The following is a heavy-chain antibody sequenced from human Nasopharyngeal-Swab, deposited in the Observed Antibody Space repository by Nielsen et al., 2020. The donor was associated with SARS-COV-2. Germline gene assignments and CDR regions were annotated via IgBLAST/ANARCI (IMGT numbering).Heavy chain of an antibody. CDR2: IYSGGST. J-gene: IGHJ4*02. V-gene: IGHV3-53*01. D-gene: IGHD6-19*01. CDR3: ASSSGWYSG. Sequence: VRQAPGKGLEWVSVIYSGGSTYYADSVKGRFTISRDNAKNTLYLQMNSLRAEDTAVYYCASSSGWYSGWGQGTLVTVSS.